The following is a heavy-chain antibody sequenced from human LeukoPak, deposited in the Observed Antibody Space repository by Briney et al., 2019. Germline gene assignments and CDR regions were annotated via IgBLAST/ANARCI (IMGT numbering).Heavy chain of an antibody. CDR3: ARDQQEEVYSYGPYYYYGMDV. CDR2: MNPGSGNT. J-gene: IGHJ6*02. D-gene: IGHD5-18*01. Sequence: ASVKVSCKASGYTFVDYDINWVRQATGQGLEWMGWMNPGSGNTGYAQKFQGRVTMTRNTAIRTAYMELSSLRSEDTAVYYCARDQQEEVYSYGPYYYYGMDVWGQGTTVTVSS. CDR1: GYTFVDYD. V-gene: IGHV1-8*01.